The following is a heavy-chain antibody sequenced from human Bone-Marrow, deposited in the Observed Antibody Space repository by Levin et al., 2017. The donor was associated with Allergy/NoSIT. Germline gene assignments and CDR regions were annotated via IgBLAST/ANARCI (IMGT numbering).Heavy chain of an antibody. Sequence: GGSLRLSCQAFGFTFDDYAMYWVRQPLGKGLEWVSLISWDGHGTYYSDSVRGRFTISRDNNNNSLYLQMNRLGIEDSALYYCAKALYLGTTVTPGPDYWGQGTLVIVSS. D-gene: IGHD4-17*01. CDR3: AKALYLGTTVTPGPDY. CDR2: ISWDGHGT. CDR1: GFTFDDYA. V-gene: IGHV3-43*01. J-gene: IGHJ4*02.